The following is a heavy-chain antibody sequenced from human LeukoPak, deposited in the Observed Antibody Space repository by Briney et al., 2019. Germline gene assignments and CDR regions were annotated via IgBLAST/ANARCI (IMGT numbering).Heavy chain of an antibody. CDR3: ARDLGGYSGPSAY. D-gene: IGHD5-12*01. V-gene: IGHV3-48*03. CDR2: ISSSGSTI. CDR1: GFTFSSYE. Sequence: GGSLRLSCAASGFTFSSYEMNWVRQAPGKGLEWVSYISSSGSTIYYADSVKGRFTISRDNAKNSLYLQMNTLRADDTAVYYCARDLGGYSGPSAYWGQGTLVTVSS. J-gene: IGHJ4*02.